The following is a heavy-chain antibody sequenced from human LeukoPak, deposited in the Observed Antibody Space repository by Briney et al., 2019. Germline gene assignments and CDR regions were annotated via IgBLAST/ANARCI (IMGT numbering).Heavy chain of an antibody. CDR2: IYYSGSR. V-gene: IGHV4-39*01. CDR3: ARLSGRTYYYYSYMDV. J-gene: IGHJ6*03. CDR1: GGSISSSSYY. Sequence: SETLSLTCTVSGGSISSSSYYWGCIRQPPGKGLECIGNIYYSGSRYYNPSLKSRVTLSVETSKNQFSLKLSSVTDADTAVYYCARLSGRTYYYYSYMDVWGKGTTVTVSS. D-gene: IGHD3-10*01.